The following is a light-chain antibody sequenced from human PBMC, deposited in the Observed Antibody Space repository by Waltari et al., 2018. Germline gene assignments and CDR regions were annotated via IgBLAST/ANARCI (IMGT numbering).Light chain of an antibody. Sequence: DIQMTQSPSTLSASVGDRVPITCRASQSIGSWLAWYQQKPGKAPKLLIYKASSLESGVPSRFSGSGYGTEFTLTISSLQPDDFATYFCQQYDSYSRTFGQGTKLDIK. V-gene: IGKV1-5*03. J-gene: IGKJ2*01. CDR3: QQYDSYSRT. CDR2: KAS. CDR1: QSIGSW.